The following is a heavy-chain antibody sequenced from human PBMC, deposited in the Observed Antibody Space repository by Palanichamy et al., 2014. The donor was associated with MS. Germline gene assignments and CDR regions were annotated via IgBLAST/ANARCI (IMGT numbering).Heavy chain of an antibody. V-gene: IGHV3-23*01. Sequence: SGFTITDYAVTWVRQAPGQGLEWVAGITGRGSRPYYADSVMGRFTVSKDTSENTVYLHMSSLRADDTAVYFCAKDRVVTYDSGGNYYSPCFDYWGQGAQVTVSS. J-gene: IGHJ4*02. D-gene: IGHD3-10*01. CDR2: ITGRGSRP. CDR3: AKDRVVTYDSGGNYYSPCFDY. CDR1: GFTITDYA.